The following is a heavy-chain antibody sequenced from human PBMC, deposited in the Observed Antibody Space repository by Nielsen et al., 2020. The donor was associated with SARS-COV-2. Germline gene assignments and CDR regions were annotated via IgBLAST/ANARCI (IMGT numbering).Heavy chain of an antibody. Sequence: GESLKISCAASGFTFSSYSMNWVRQAPGKGLEWVSYISSSSSTIYYADSVKGRFTISRDNAKNSLYLQMNSLRDEDTAVYYCARDSSASDWLSHYYYYGMDVWGQGTTVTVSS. CDR1: GFTFSSYS. J-gene: IGHJ6*02. D-gene: IGHD3-9*01. V-gene: IGHV3-48*02. CDR2: ISSSSSTI. CDR3: ARDSSASDWLSHYYYYGMDV.